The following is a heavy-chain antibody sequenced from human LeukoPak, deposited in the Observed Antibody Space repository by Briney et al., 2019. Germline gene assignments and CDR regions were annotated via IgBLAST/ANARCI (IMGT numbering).Heavy chain of an antibody. D-gene: IGHD3-9*01. CDR1: GGSISSYY. CDR3: ARRNYDTLTGYLNPYWYFDL. Sequence: SETLSLTCTVSGGSISSYYWSWIRQPPGKGLEWIGYIYYSGSTNYNPSLKSRATISVDTSKNQFSLKLSSVTAADTAVYYCARRNYDTLTGYLNPYWYFDLWGRGTLVTVSS. CDR2: IYYSGST. V-gene: IGHV4-59*08. J-gene: IGHJ2*01.